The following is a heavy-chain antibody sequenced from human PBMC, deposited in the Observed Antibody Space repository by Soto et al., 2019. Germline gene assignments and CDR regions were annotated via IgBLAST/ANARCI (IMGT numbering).Heavy chain of an antibody. V-gene: IGHV1-18*01. Sequence: ASVKVSCKASGYTFTSYGISWVRQAPGQGLEWMGWISAYNGNTNYAQKLQGRVTMTTDTSTSTAYMELRSLRSDDTAVYYCARGRAMVRGVLEAFDIWGQGTMVTVSS. J-gene: IGHJ3*02. CDR1: GYTFTSYG. CDR2: ISAYNGNT. D-gene: IGHD3-10*01. CDR3: ARGRAMVRGVLEAFDI.